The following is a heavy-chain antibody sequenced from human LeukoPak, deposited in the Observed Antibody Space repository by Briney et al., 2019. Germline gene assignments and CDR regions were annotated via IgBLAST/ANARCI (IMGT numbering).Heavy chain of an antibody. V-gene: IGHV1-2*02. J-gene: IGHJ4*02. CDR3: ARAPAYSSSAILDFFHY. D-gene: IGHD6-6*01. Sequence: ASVKVSCKASGYTFTDYYIHWVRQAPGQGLEWMGWIDPNSGCTNYAQKFQDRVTMTGDPSISTAYMERSGLRSDDTAVYYCARAPAYSSSAILDFFHYWGQGTLVTVSS. CDR1: GYTFTDYY. CDR2: IDPNSGCT.